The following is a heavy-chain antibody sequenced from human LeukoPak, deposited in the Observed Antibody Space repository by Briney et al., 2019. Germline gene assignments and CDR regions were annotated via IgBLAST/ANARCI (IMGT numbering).Heavy chain of an antibody. CDR1: GFTFSSYG. Sequence: GGSLRLSCAASGFTFSSYGMHWVRQAPGKGLEWVAVISYDGSNKYYADSVKGRFTISRDNSKNTLYLQMNSLRAEDTAVYYCAKSVGGDKYCSSTSCYPKGARYYYYYGMDVWGQGTLVTVSS. D-gene: IGHD2-2*01. CDR3: AKSVGGDKYCSSTSCYPKGARYYYYYGMDV. J-gene: IGHJ6*02. CDR2: ISYDGSNK. V-gene: IGHV3-30*18.